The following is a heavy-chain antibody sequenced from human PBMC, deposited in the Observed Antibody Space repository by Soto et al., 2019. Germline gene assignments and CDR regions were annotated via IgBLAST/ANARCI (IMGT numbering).Heavy chain of an antibody. CDR3: ARDFDY. Sequence: QVRLQQWGAGLLKPSETLSLTCAVYGGSFTSYYWSWIRQPPGKGLEWIGDISHGGITNYNPSLKSRVTIPLAPSQNHFSLRLTSVTAADKAVYYCARDFDYWGQGTLVTVSS. J-gene: IGHJ4*02. V-gene: IGHV4-34*01. CDR1: GGSFTSYY. CDR2: ISHGGIT.